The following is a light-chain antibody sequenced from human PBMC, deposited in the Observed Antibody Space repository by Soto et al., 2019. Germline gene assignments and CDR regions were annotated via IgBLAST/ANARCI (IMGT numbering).Light chain of an antibody. CDR2: EVS. CDR3: SLYTSSSTYV. Sequence: QSALTQPPSVSGSPGQSVTISCTGTSSDVGSYSRVSWYQQPPGTAPKLMIYEVSNRPSGVPDRFSGSRSGNTASLTISGLQGEDEADYYCSLYTSSSTYVFGTGTKLTVL. J-gene: IGLJ1*01. CDR1: SSDVGSYSR. V-gene: IGLV2-18*01.